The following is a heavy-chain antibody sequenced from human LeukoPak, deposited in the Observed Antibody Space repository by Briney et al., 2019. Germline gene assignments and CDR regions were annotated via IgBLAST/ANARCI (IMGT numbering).Heavy chain of an antibody. J-gene: IGHJ6*03. D-gene: IGHD4-17*01. CDR3: AKGYDYEIYYYYYYMDA. CDR2: IGGNGGGT. V-gene: IGHV3-23*01. Sequence: GGSLRLSCAASGFTFNNYAMSWVRQAPGKGLEWVSAIGGNGGGTYYADSVKGRFTISRDNSKNTLYLQMNSLRAEDTAVYYCAKGYDYEIYYYYYYMDAWGKGTTVTVSS. CDR1: GFTFNNYA.